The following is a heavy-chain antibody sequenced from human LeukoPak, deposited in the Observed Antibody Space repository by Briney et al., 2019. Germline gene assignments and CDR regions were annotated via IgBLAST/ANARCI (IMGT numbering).Heavy chain of an antibody. CDR1: GLAFSNYG. J-gene: IGHJ1*01. Sequence: GGSLRLSCSASGLAFSNYGVSWVRQTPGQGLEWVSSIIEEGDTTYYADAVRGRFTISRGNSKSIVYLQMSSLRVEDTAIYYCARLSEPSWGQGTLVTVSS. D-gene: IGHD1-14*01. CDR3: ARLSEPS. CDR2: IIEEGDTT. V-gene: IGHV3-23*01.